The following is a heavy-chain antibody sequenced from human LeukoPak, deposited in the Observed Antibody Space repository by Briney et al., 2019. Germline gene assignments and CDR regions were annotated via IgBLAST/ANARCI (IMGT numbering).Heavy chain of an antibody. CDR3: AREYSNTTKCAVDYFDY. CDR1: GGSICSFF. CDR2: INSSGST. V-gene: IGHV4-4*07. J-gene: IGHJ4*02. Sequence: SETLSLTCTVSGGSICSFFWRWIRQTAGKGLEWIGRINSSGSTNYNPTLKSRVTTPVTTSKSQFSLKLSSVTAADTAVYYCAREYSNTTKCAVDYFDYWGQGPLVTVSS. D-gene: IGHD2/OR15-2a*01.